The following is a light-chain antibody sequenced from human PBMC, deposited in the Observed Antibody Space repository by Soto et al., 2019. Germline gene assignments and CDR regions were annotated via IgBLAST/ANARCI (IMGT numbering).Light chain of an antibody. CDR3: QKYNSAPLT. CDR2: AAS. CDR1: QGIGVS. J-gene: IGKJ4*01. Sequence: DIPMTQSPSSLSASFGDRVTITCRASQGIGVSLAWFQQKPGNAPKLLIYAASTLQSGVPSRFSGSGSGTDFTLTISSLQPEDVATYYCQKYNSAPLTFGGGTKVEIK. V-gene: IGKV1-27*01.